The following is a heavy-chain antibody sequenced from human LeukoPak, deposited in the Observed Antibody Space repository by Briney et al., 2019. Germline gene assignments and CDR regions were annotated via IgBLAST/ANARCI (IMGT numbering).Heavy chain of an antibody. CDR3: AKDPYSSSPYYYMDV. V-gene: IGHV3-30*02. J-gene: IGHJ6*03. D-gene: IGHD6-6*01. CDR2: IRYDGSNK. CDR1: GFTFSSYG. Sequence: GGSLRLSCGASGFTFSSYGMHWVRQAPGKGREWVAFIRYDGSNKYYADSVKGRFTISRDNSKNTLYLQMNSLRAEDTAVYYCAKDPYSSSPYYYMDVWGKGTTVTVSS.